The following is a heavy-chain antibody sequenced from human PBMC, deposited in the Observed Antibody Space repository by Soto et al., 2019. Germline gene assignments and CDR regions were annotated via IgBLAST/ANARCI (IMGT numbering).Heavy chain of an antibody. D-gene: IGHD7-27*01. CDR2: IGGTDGDSDGVP. CDR3: VKRGRNWGAFDF. J-gene: IGHJ3*01. Sequence: VQLLESGEDLVQPGVSLRLSCVAYGFILNNYAMSWVRQAPGKGLEWVSTIGGTDGDSDGVPWYEDSVKGRFTISRVSSVNTLFLHMDNLRAEDSALYYCVKRGRNWGAFDFWGQGTKVVVSS. CDR1: GFILNNYA. V-gene: IGHV3-23*01.